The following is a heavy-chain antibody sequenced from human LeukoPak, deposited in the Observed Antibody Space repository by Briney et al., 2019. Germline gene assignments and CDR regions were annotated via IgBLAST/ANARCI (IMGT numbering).Heavy chain of an antibody. J-gene: IGHJ5*02. CDR2: INPSGGST. D-gene: IGHD1-26*01. Sequence: ASVKVSCKASGYTFTIYYMHWVRQAPGQGLEWMGIINPSGGSTSYAQKFQGRVTMTRDTSTSTVYMELSSLRSEDTAVYYCARSVGATRDWFDPWGQGTLVTVSS. CDR1: GYTFTIYY. V-gene: IGHV1-46*01. CDR3: ARSVGATRDWFDP.